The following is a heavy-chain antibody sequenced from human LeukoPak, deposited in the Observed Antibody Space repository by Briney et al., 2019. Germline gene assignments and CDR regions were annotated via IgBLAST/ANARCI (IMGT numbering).Heavy chain of an antibody. Sequence: PSETLSLTSTVSGYSISSGHYWGWIRQPPGKGLEWIGSIYHSGSTYYNPSLKSRVTISVDTSKNQFSLKLSSVTAADTAVYYCAREGGSSWSFDYWGQGTLVTVSS. CDR2: IYHSGST. CDR1: GYSISSGHY. D-gene: IGHD6-13*01. V-gene: IGHV4-38-2*02. CDR3: AREGGSSWSFDY. J-gene: IGHJ4*02.